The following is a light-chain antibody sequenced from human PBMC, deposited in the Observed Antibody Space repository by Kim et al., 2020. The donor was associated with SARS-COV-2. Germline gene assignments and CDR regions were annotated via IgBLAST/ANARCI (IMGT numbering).Light chain of an antibody. J-gene: IGKJ2*03. CDR2: EVS. V-gene: IGKV2-30*01. Sequence: DVVMTQSPLSLPVTLGQPASISCRSSQSPVYRDGRTYLNWFHQRPGQSPRRLIYEVSNRDFGVPDRFSGSGSGSDFTLEISRVEAEDVGVYYCMQGTHWYSFGQGTKLEI. CDR1: QSPVYRDGRTY. CDR3: MQGTHWYS.